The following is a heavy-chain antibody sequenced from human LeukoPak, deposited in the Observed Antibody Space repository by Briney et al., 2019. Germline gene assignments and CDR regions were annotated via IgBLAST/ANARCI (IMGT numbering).Heavy chain of an antibody. CDR1: GDSISSDKW. D-gene: IGHD3-22*01. CDR3: ARHMASSGPFDY. V-gene: IGHV4-4*02. J-gene: IGHJ4*02. CDR2: FHHSVST. Sequence: SETLSLTCDVSGDSISSDKWCSWVRQPPGKGLEYIGEFHHSVSTNYNPSLKSRLTISVDKSKNQFSLKLSSVTAADTAVYYCARHMASSGPFDYWGQGTLVTVSS.